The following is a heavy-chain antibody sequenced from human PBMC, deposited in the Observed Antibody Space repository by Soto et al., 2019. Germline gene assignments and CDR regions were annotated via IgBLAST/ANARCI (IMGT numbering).Heavy chain of an antibody. D-gene: IGHD2-2*01. J-gene: IGHJ5*02. V-gene: IGHV3-33*06. CDR3: AQDCVYCSRTSCKKSCNCFDP. Sequence: QVQLVESGGGVVQPGRSLRLSCAASGFTFSSYGMHWVRQAPGKGLEWVAVICYDGSNKYSADSVKGRLTINRDNYKNTQDLHKNSLRAEDKPVYYCAQDCVYCSRTSCKKSCNCFDPWGQGTLVPGSS. CDR1: GFTFSSYG. CDR2: ICYDGSNK.